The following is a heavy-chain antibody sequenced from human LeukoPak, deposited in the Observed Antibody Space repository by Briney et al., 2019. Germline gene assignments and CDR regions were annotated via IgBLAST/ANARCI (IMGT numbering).Heavy chain of an antibody. CDR2: ISSSSSYI. Sequence: GGSLRLSCAASGFTFDDYAMHWVRQAPGKGLEWVSSISSSSSYIYYADSVKGRFTISRDNAKNSLYLQMNSLRAEDTAVYYCARSKQQLYNWFDPWGQGTLVTVSS. V-gene: IGHV3-21*01. J-gene: IGHJ5*02. D-gene: IGHD1/OR15-1a*01. CDR1: GFTFDDYA. CDR3: ARSKQQLYNWFDP.